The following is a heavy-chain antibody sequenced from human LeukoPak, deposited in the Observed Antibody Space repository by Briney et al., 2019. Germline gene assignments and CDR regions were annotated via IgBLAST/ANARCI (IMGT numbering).Heavy chain of an antibody. CDR2: IYYSGNT. CDR1: GASISSSAYY. Sequence: SETLSLTCIISGASISSSAYYWGWIRQPPGKGLEWIGTIYYSGNTYYNPSLQSRVTISVDTSKNQFSLKLSSVTAADTAVYYCARGPPSSIWYYYYMDVWGKGTTVTVSS. D-gene: IGHD3-9*01. J-gene: IGHJ6*03. CDR3: ARGPPSSIWYYYYMDV. V-gene: IGHV4-39*07.